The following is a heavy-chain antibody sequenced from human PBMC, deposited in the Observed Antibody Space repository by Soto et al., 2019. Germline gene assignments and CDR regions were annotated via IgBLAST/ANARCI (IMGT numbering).Heavy chain of an antibody. D-gene: IGHD1-26*01. J-gene: IGHJ5*02. CDR1: GFTFTSYA. V-gene: IGHV1-18*01. CDR2: ISAYNGNT. CDR3: ATDLSGTPHSPNWFDP. Sequence: GASVKVSSKASGFTFTSYAISWLRQAPGKGLEWMGWISAYNGNTNYAQKFQGRVTMTEDTSTDTAYMELSSLRSDDTAVYYCATDLSGTPHSPNWFDPWGQGTLVTVSS.